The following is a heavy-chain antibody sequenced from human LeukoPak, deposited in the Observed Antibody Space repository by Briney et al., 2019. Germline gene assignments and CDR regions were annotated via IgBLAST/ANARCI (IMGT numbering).Heavy chain of an antibody. CDR1: GFTFSSYA. V-gene: IGHV3-23*01. CDR3: ANSISGSYYY. D-gene: IGHD1-26*01. CDR2: ISGSGST. J-gene: IGHJ4*02. Sequence: GGSLRLSCAASGFTFSSYAMSWVRQAPGKGLEWVSAISGSGSTYYADSVKGRFTISRDNSKNTLYLQMNSLRAEDTAVYYCANSISGSYYYWGQGTLVTVSS.